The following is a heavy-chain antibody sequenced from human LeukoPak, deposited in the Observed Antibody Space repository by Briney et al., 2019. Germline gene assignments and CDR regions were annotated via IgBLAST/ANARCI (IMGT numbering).Heavy chain of an antibody. J-gene: IGHJ3*02. CDR1: GFTFSSYA. V-gene: IGHV3-23*01. CDR2: ISGSGGST. CDR3: AKDHVNTMIVAHAFDI. Sequence: GGSLRLSCAASGFTFSSYAMSWVRQAPGKGLEWVSAISGSGGSTYYADSVKGRFTISRDNSKNTLYLQMNSLRAEDTAVYYCAKDHVNTMIVAHAFDIWGQGTMVTVSS. D-gene: IGHD3-22*01.